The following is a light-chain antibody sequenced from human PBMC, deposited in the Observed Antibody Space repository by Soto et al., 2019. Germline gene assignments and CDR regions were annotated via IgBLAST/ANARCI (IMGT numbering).Light chain of an antibody. CDR3: QSYDSSLSEVV. Sequence: QPVLTQPPSVSGAPGQRVTISCTGSSSNIGAGYDVHWYQQLPGTAPKLLIYGNSNRPSGVPDRFSGSKSGTSASLAITGLQADDEADYYCQSYDSSLSEVVFGGGTKLTVL. J-gene: IGLJ2*01. CDR2: GNS. CDR1: SSNIGAGYD. V-gene: IGLV1-40*01.